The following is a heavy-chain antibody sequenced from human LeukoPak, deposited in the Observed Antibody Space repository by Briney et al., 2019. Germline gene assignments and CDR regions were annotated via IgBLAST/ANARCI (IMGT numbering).Heavy chain of an antibody. CDR3: ARATRPLYDFWSGYYGEFDY. Sequence: ASVKVSCKVSGYTLTELSMHWVRQAPGKRLEWMGGFDPEDGETIYAQKFQGRVTMTEDTSTDTAYMELSSLRSDDTAVYYCARATRPLYDFWSGYYGEFDYWGQGTLVTVSS. D-gene: IGHD3-3*01. CDR2: FDPEDGET. V-gene: IGHV1-24*01. J-gene: IGHJ4*02. CDR1: GYTLTELS.